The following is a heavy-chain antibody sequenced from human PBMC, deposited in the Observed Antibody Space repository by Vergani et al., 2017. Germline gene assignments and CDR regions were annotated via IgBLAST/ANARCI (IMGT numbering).Heavy chain of an antibody. V-gene: IGHV4-59*11. J-gene: IGHJ4*02. D-gene: IGHD4-11*01. Sequence: QVQLHESGPGLVKSSETLSLTCSVSFVSIRNLYCNWIRQPPGKGLEWIGSIHYIENTNYNPSLKTRVTISVDTSKNQFSLKLSSVTAADTAVYYCARVRYSNYGDPYYFDYWGQGTLVTVSS. CDR3: ARVRYSNYGDPYYFDY. CDR1: FVSIRNLY. CDR2: IHYIENT.